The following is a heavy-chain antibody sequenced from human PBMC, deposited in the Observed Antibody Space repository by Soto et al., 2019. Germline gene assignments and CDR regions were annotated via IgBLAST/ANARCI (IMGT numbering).Heavy chain of an antibody. V-gene: IGHV3-7*04. Sequence: EVQLVESGGGLVQPGGSLRLSCVASGFTFRSYWMSWVRQAPGKGLEWVANIKQDGSDKYYVDSVKGRFTISRDNAKNSLYLQMNSLRAEDTAVYYCARDLDAQLLTRFDPWGQGILVTVSS. CDR2: IKQDGSDK. CDR1: GFTFRSYW. J-gene: IGHJ5*02. CDR3: ARDLDAQLLTRFDP. D-gene: IGHD2-2*01.